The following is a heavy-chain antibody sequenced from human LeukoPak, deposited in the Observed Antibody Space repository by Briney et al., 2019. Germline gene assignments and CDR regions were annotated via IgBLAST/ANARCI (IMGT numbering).Heavy chain of an antibody. Sequence: GGSLRLSCAASGFTFSSYAMHWVRQAPGKGLEWVAVISYDGSNKYYADSVKGRFTISRDNSKNTLYPQMNSLRAEDTAVYYCASSMGWSATELYAFDICGQGTMVTVSS. CDR2: ISYDGSNK. D-gene: IGHD3-3*01. V-gene: IGHV3-30*04. CDR1: GFTFSSYA. CDR3: ASSMGWSATELYAFDI. J-gene: IGHJ3*02.